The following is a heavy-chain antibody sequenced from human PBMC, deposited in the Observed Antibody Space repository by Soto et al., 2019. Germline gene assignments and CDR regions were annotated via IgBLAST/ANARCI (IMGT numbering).Heavy chain of an antibody. D-gene: IGHD6-6*01. J-gene: IGHJ6*02. CDR3: ARGGSSSDNGMDV. CDR2: ISSRSYTI. Sequence: EVQLVESGGGLVQPGGSLRLSCAASGFSFSTYSMKWVRQAPGKGLEWVSYISSRSYTIYYVDSVKGRFPISRDNAKNSLYLQMNSLRDEDTAVYYCARGGSSSDNGMDVWGQGTTVTVSS. V-gene: IGHV3-48*02. CDR1: GFSFSTYS.